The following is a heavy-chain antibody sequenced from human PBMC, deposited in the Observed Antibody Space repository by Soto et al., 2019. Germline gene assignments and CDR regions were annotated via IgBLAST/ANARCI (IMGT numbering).Heavy chain of an antibody. D-gene: IGHD1-26*01. CDR1: GYSSSNYY. Sequence: QVQVVQSGAEVKEPGASVKVSCKASGYSSSNYYTHWVRQAPGQGLEWMGIVNPNGESTNYAQRFQGRVALTRDTSTNTDYMELSRLTSDDTAIYFCASVTTTWSNWGQGTLVTVSS. V-gene: IGHV1-46*01. J-gene: IGHJ4*02. CDR3: ASVTTTWSN. CDR2: VNPNGEST.